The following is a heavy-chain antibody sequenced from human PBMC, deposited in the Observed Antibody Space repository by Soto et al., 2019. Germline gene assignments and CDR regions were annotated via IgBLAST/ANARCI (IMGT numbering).Heavy chain of an antibody. CDR1: GFIFSNHA. Sequence: GGSLRLSCAASGFIFSNHAMSWVRQAPGKGLEWVSGISASGNLIYYADSVKGRFDMSRDNSKNTLYLQMNSLRAEDTAVYFCAKRQGIGSAAKNFDFWGQGTLVTVSS. CDR2: ISASGNLI. V-gene: IGHV3-23*01. D-gene: IGHD6-13*01. J-gene: IGHJ4*02. CDR3: AKRQGIGSAAKNFDF.